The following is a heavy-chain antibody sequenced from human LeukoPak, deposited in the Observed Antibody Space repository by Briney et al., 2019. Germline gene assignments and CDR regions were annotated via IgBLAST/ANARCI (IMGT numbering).Heavy chain of an antibody. D-gene: IGHD5-12*01. CDR2: INTDGSST. CDR1: EFTFSNYW. J-gene: IGHJ5*02. CDR3: ARDLDGYRSGNGA. Sequence: GGSLRLSCAAFEFTFSNYWMHWVRQAPGKGLVWVSRINTDGSSTDYADSVKGRFTISRDNAKNTLYLQMNSLRAEDTAVYYCARDLDGYRSGNGAWGQGTLVTVSS. V-gene: IGHV3-74*01.